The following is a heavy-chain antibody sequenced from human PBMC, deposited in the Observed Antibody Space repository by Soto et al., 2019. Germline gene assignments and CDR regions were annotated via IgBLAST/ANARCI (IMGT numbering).Heavy chain of an antibody. CDR3: ARASDTSGYHY. J-gene: IGHJ4*02. D-gene: IGHD3-22*01. Sequence: QVQLVQSESEVKKPGSSVKVSCKVSGGTFKNYAISWVRQAPGQGLQWVGGILPVFDELHYAPKLQGRVTIPADKATSTAHLKLATLTSEDTAFYFCARASDTSGYHYWGQGTLVPVPS. CDR1: GGTFKNYA. V-gene: IGHV1-69*06. CDR2: ILPVFDEL.